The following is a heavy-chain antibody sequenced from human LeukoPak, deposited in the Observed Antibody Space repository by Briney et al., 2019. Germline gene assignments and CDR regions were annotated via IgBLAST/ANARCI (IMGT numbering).Heavy chain of an antibody. CDR3: ARGVVVPAALYHYYYYYGMDV. Sequence: SETLSLTCTVSGGSISSGDYYWSWIRQPPGKGLEWIGYIYYSGSTYYNPSLKSRVTISVDTSKNQFSLKLSSVTAADTAVYYCARGVVVPAALYHYYYYYGMDVWGQGTTVTVSS. CDR1: GGSISSGDYY. V-gene: IGHV4-30-4*02. J-gene: IGHJ6*02. D-gene: IGHD2-2*01. CDR2: IYYSGST.